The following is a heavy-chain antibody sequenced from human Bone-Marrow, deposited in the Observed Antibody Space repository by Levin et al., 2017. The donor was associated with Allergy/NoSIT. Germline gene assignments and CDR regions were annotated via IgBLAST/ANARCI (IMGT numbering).Heavy chain of an antibody. D-gene: IGHD3-22*01. CDR2: ISGSGGST. CDR3: AKHLRDSSGYYRYFDY. V-gene: IGHV3-23*01. CDR1: GFTFSSYA. J-gene: IGHJ4*02. Sequence: GESLKISCAASGFTFSSYAMSWVRQAPGKGLEWVSAISGSGGSTYYADSVKGRFTIPRDNSKNTLYLQMNSLRAGDTAVYYCAKHLRDSSGYYRYFDYWGQGTLVTVSS.